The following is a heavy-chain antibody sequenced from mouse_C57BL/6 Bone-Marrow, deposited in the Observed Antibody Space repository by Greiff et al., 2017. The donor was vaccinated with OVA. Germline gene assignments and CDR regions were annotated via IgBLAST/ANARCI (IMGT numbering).Heavy chain of an antibody. CDR1: GYTFTSYG. V-gene: IGHV1-81*01. J-gene: IGHJ3*01. CDR2: IYPRSGNT. D-gene: IGHD2-10*01. Sequence: VKLQESGAELARPGASVKLSCKASGYTFTSYGISWVKQRTGQGLEWIGEIYPRSGNTYYNEKFKGKATLTADKSSSTAYMELRSLTSEDSAVYFCARESYYGFAYWGQGTLVTVSA. CDR3: ARESYYGFAY.